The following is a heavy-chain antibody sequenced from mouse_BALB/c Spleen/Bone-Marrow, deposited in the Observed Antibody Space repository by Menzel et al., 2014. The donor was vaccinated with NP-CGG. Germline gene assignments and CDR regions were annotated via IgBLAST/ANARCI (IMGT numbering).Heavy chain of an antibody. Sequence: EVKVVESGGGLVKPGGSLKLSCAASGFAFSSYDMSWVRQTPEKRLEWVAYISSGGGSTYYPDTGKGRFTISRDNAKNTLYLQMNSLKSEDTAIYYCARPLYFDGSSPFYARDYWGQGTSVSVSS. V-gene: IGHV5-12-1*01. D-gene: IGHD1-1*01. CDR2: ISSGGGST. CDR1: GFAFSSYD. CDR3: ARPLYFDGSSPFYARDY. J-gene: IGHJ4*01.